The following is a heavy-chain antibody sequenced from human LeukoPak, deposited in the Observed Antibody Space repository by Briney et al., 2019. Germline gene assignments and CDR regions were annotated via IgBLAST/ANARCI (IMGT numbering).Heavy chain of an antibody. CDR3: ATTWELLWHAFDI. CDR1: GGSISSSSYY. V-gene: IGHV4-39*01. D-gene: IGHD1-26*01. Sequence: SETLSLTCTVSGGSISSSSYYWGWIRQPPGKGLEWIGSIYYSGSTYYNPSLKSRVTISVDTSKNQFSLKLSSVTAADTAVYYCATTWELLWHAFDIWGQGTMVTVSS. CDR2: IYYSGST. J-gene: IGHJ3*02.